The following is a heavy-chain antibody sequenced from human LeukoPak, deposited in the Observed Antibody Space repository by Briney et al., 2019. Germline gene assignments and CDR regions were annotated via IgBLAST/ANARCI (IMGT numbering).Heavy chain of an antibody. D-gene: IGHD6-19*01. J-gene: IGHJ4*02. CDR3: ASARSKIGSGWTFDY. CDR2: ISTSSSTI. Sequence: GGSLRLSCAASGFTFRTYSMNWVRQAPGKGLEWVSYISTSSSTIYYADSVKGRFTISRDNAKNSLYLQMNSLRAEDTAVYYCASARSKIGSGWTFDYWGQGTLVTVSS. V-gene: IGHV3-48*04. CDR1: GFTFRTYS.